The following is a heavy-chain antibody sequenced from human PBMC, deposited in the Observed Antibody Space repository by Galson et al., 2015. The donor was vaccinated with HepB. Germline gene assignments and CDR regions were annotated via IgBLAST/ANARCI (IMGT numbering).Heavy chain of an antibody. J-gene: IGHJ4*02. CDR2: ISAYNGNT. D-gene: IGHD3-22*01. CDR1: GYTFTSYG. V-gene: IGHV1-18*04. CDR3: ARENSQYDSSGYYYHFDY. Sequence: SVTVSCKASGYTFTSYGISWVRQAPGQGLEWMGWISAYNGNTNYAQKLQGRVTMTTDTSTSTAYMELRSLRSDDTAVYYCARENSQYDSSGYYYHFDYWGQGTLVTVSS.